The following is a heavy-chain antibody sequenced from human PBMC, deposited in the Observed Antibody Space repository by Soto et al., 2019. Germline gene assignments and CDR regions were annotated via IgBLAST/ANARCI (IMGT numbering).Heavy chain of an antibody. CDR1: GYTFTSYG. CDR3: ARDLTGNYYYYMDV. V-gene: IGHV1-18*01. Sequence: ASVKVSCKASGYTFTSYGIIWVRQAPGQRLEWMGWISAYNGNTNYAQKLQGRVTITTDTSASTAYMELSSLRSEDTAVYYCARDLTGNYYYYMDVWGKGTTVTV. J-gene: IGHJ6*03. CDR2: ISAYNGNT.